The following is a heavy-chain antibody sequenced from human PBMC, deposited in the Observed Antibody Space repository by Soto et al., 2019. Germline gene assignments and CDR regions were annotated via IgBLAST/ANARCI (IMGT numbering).Heavy chain of an antibody. CDR3: AGERSALPGARDAMDI. CDR1: GFNFNTYS. V-gene: IGHV3-21*02. J-gene: IGHJ6*02. CDR2: IIASGGYK. Sequence: EVRLVESGGGLVKPGGSLRVSCAASGFNFNTYSMNWVRQAPGKGLEWVSFIIASGGYKYYADSVRGRFTISRDNAKKSVYLEMNSLTADDSAVYFCAGERSALPGARDAMDIWGQGTTVTVSS. D-gene: IGHD1-26*01.